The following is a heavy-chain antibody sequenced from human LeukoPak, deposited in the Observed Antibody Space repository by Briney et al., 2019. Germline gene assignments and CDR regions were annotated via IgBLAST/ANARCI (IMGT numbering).Heavy chain of an antibody. J-gene: IGHJ2*01. D-gene: IGHD3-22*01. V-gene: IGHV3-53*01. CDR1: GFPVXSNY. Sequence: SGFPVXSNYMSWVRQAPGKVLEWVSVIYSGGSTYYADSVKGRFTISRDNSKNTLYLQMNSLRAEDTAVYYCARDRNYYDSSGYYYRPTNWYFDLWGRGTLVTVSS. CDR3: ARDRNYYDSSGYYYRPTNWYFDL. CDR2: IYSGGST.